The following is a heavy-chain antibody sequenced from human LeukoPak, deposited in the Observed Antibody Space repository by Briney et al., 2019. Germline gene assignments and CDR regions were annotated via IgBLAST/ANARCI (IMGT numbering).Heavy chain of an antibody. CDR1: AFTFRNSW. D-gene: IGHD1-26*01. V-gene: IGHV3-7*01. CDR2: IEKDGREK. J-gene: IGHJ4*02. CDR3: ARERQGSSYYDGKESFDY. Sequence: GGSLKLSCVASAFTFRNSWMSWVRQVPGKGLEWVANIEKDGREKNYVESVKGRFTISRDNGKYSLYLEMNSLRAEDTAVYFCARERQGSSYYDGKESFDYWGQGTLVTVSS.